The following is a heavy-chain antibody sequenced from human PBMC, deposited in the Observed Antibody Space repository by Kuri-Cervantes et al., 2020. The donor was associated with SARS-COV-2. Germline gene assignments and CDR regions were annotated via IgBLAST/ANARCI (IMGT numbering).Heavy chain of an antibody. CDR3: ARGRIGYSSGWSYWYFDL. J-gene: IGHJ2*01. CDR1: GGSFSGYY. V-gene: IGHV4-34*01. Sequence: ESLKISCAVYGGSFSGYYWSWIRQPPGKGLEWIGEINHSGSTNYNPSLKSRVTISVDTSKNQFSLKLSSVTAADTAMYYCARGRIGYSSGWSYWYFDLWGRGTLVTVSS. CDR2: INHSGST. D-gene: IGHD6-19*01.